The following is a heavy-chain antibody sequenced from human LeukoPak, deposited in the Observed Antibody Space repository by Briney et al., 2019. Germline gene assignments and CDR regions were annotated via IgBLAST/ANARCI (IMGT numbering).Heavy chain of an antibody. CDR1: GFTFSSYG. J-gene: IGHJ4*02. CDR2: ISYDGSNK. D-gene: IGHD6-13*01. CDR3: AKGAHSSSWYFDY. Sequence: PGRSLRLSCAASGFTFSSYGMHWVRQAPGKGLEWVAVISYDGSNKYYADSVKGRFTISRDNSKNTLYPQMNSLRAEDTAVYYCAKGAHSSSWYFDYWGQGTLVTVSS. V-gene: IGHV3-30*18.